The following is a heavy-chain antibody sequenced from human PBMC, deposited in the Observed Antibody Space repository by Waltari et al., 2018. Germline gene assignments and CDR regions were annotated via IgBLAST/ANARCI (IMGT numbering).Heavy chain of an antibody. D-gene: IGHD6-19*01. CDR1: GGSIRSSNW. V-gene: IGHV4-4*02. CDR2: IYHSGRT. Sequence: QVQLQESGPGLVKPSGTLSLTCAVSGGSIRSSNWWSWVRQPPGKGLEWIGEIYHSGRTNYNPSLKSRVTISVDNSKNQFSLKLSSVTAADTAVYYCAARYSSGWYSTLYWGQGTLVTVSS. CDR3: AARYSSGWYSTLY. J-gene: IGHJ4*02.